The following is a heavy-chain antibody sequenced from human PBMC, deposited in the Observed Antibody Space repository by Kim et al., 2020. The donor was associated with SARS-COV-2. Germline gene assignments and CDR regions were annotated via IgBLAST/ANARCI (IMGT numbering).Heavy chain of an antibody. D-gene: IGHD1-1*01. CDR3: ARVSPISGTYYYGLDV. CDR2: INAGNGNT. V-gene: IGHV1-3*01. J-gene: IGHJ6*02. Sequence: ASVKVSCKASGYTLTSYAMHWVRQAPGQRLEWMGWINAGNGNTKYSQKFQGRVTITRDTSASTGYMELSRLRSEDTAVYYCARVSPISGTYYYGLDVWGQGTTVTVSS. CDR1: GYTLTSYA.